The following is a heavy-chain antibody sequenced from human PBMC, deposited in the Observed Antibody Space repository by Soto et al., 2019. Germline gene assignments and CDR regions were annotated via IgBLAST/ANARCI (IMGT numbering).Heavy chain of an antibody. Sequence: EVQVLESGGGLVQPGGSLRLSCAASGFTFSNYAMNWVRQAPGKGLEWVSGIIGTGGSTYNAESVRGRFTVSRDNSKNTLYLQMTSLRAEDTAVYYCAKGGAHHFYYGMDVWGQGTTVTVSS. CDR1: GFTFSNYA. CDR3: AKGGAHHFYYGMDV. V-gene: IGHV3-23*01. D-gene: IGHD1-26*01. J-gene: IGHJ6*02. CDR2: IIGTGGST.